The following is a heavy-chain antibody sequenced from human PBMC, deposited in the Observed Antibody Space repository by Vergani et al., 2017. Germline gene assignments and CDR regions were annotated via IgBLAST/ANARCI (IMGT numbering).Heavy chain of an antibody. Sequence: QVQLVESGGGVVQPGRSLRLSCAASGFTFNQYGMHWVRQAPGKGLEWVAVTWYDGNNKQYADSVKGRFTISRDNYKSTMYLQMNSLRDEDTGVYYCAKVCGNTSCPYGGGAFYVWGHGTMVTVSS. CDR3: AKVCGNTSCPYGGGAFYV. V-gene: IGHV3-33*06. CDR2: TWYDGNNK. J-gene: IGHJ3*01. CDR1: GFTFNQYG. D-gene: IGHD2-2*01.